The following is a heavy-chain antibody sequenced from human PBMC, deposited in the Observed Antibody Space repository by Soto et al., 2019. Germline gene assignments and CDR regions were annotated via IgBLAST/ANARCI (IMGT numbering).Heavy chain of an antibody. CDR3: ARAEDRGIAVAGLEVDY. D-gene: IGHD6-19*01. J-gene: IGHJ4*02. V-gene: IGHV3-74*01. CDR1: GFTFSSYW. CDR2: INSDGSST. Sequence: PGGSLRLSCAASGFTFSSYWMHWVRQAPGKGLVWVSRINSDGSSTSYADSVKGRFTISRDNAKNTLYLQMNSLRAEDTAVYYCARAEDRGIAVAGLEVDYWGQGTLVTVSS.